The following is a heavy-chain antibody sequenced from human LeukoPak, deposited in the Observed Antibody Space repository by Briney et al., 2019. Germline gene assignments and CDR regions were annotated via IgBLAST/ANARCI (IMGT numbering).Heavy chain of an antibody. CDR1: GGSIKSNNW. J-gene: IGHJ3*02. CDR2: IYHSGST. CDR3: TRLQRITMNAFDI. D-gene: IGHD3-22*01. V-gene: IGHV4-4*02. Sequence: PSGTLSLTCAVSGGSIKSNNWWSWVRQPPGKGLEWIGEIYHSGSTNYNPSLKSRVTISVDKSKTQFSLKLSSVTATDTAVYYCTRLQRITMNAFDIWGQGTMVTVSS.